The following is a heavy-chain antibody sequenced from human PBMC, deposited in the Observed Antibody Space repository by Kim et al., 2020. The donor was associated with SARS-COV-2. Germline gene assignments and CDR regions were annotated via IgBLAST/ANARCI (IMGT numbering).Heavy chain of an antibody. CDR2: ISGLNGNT. CDR3: AKPSYGGGTYYRPRVGMDV. D-gene: IGHD3-10*01. CDR1: YNGLLSYG. Sequence: ASVKVSCKVPYNGLLSYGISWLRQAPGQGLEWMGWISGLNGNTYIAQKFQGRFVMTTETSTGTAYMELRSLRSDDTAVYYCAKPSYGGGTYYRPRVGMDV. V-gene: IGHV1-18*01. J-gene: IGHJ6*01.